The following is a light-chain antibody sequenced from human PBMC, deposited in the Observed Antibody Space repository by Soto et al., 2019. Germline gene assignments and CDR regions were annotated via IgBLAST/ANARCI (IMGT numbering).Light chain of an antibody. CDR1: NIGSKS. V-gene: IGLV3-21*02. J-gene: IGLJ2*01. CDR2: DGT. Sequence: SYELTQPPSVSVAPGQTARIACGGNNIGSKSVHWYQQKPGKAPVLVVYDGTDRASGIPERFSGSNSGNTATLTISGVEAGDEADYYCQVWDDTSDHVVFGGGTKLTVL. CDR3: QVWDDTSDHVV.